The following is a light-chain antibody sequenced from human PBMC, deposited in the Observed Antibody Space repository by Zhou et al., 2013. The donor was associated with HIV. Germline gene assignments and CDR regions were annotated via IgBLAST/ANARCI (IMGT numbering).Light chain of an antibody. J-gene: IGKJ1*01. V-gene: IGKV3-15*01. CDR2: GAS. CDR3: QQYYNWPRT. Sequence: EIVLTQSPATLSLSPGERATLSCRASRSVLNYLAWYQQKPGQAPRLLIYGASTRATGIPARFSGSGSGAEFTLTISSLQSEDFAVYYCQQYYNWPRTFGQGTKVEIK. CDR1: RSVLNY.